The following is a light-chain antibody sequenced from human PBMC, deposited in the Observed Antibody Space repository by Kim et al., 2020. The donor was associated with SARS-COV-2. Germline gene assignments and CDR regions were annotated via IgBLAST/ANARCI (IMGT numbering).Light chain of an antibody. J-gene: IGLJ3*02. CDR2: VTSDGSH. CDR1: SGHSSYA. V-gene: IGLV4-69*01. CDR3: QTWGTGIRV. Sequence: QLVLTQSPSASASLGDSVKLTCTLSSGHSSYAIAWHQQQPEKGPRYLMKVTSDGSHSKGDGIPDRFSGSSSGAERYLTISSLQSEDEADYYCQTWGTGIRVFGGGTQLTVL.